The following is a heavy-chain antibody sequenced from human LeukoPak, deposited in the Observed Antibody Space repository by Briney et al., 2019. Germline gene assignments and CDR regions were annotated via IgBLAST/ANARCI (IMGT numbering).Heavy chain of an antibody. CDR1: RGSVSSGDYY. J-gene: IGHJ5*02. CDR2: IYHSGST. CDR3: ARVQVNWFDP. Sequence: SETLSLTCTVSRGSVSSGDYYWTWIRQPPGKGLEWIGYIYHSGSTYYNPSLKSRVTISVDRSKNQFSLKLSSVTAADTAVYYCARVQVNWFDPWGQGTLVTVSS. V-gene: IGHV4-30-2*01.